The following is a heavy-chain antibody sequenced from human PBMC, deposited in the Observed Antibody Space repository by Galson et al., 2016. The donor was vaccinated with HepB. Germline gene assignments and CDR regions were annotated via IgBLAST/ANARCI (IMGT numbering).Heavy chain of an antibody. CDR1: GFTFGDYG. Sequence: LRLSCAASGFTFGDYGMHWVRQAPGKGPEWVGVVSFNGKVQYYADSVKGRFTISRDNTKNSLYLQLNSLRAEDTAVYYCARIIKTGTTSHFDYWGQGTLVTVSS. CDR2: VSFNGKVQ. D-gene: IGHD1-7*01. V-gene: IGHV3-30*03. J-gene: IGHJ4*02. CDR3: ARIIKTGTTSHFDY.